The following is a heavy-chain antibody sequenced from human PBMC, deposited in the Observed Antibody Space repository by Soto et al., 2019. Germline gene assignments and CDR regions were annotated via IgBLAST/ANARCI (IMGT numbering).Heavy chain of an antibody. D-gene: IGHD2-2*01. CDR2: IIPIFGTA. Sequence: SSVKVSCKASGGTFSSYAISWVRQAPGQGLEWMGGIIPIFGTANYAQKFQGRVTITADKSTSTAYMELSSLRSEDTAVYYCARGYCSSTSCPEFDYWGQGTLVTVSS. CDR3: ARGYCSSTSCPEFDY. V-gene: IGHV1-69*06. CDR1: GGTFSSYA. J-gene: IGHJ4*02.